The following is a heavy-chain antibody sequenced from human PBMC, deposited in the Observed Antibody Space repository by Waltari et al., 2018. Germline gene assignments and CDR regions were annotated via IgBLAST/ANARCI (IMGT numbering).Heavy chain of an antibody. J-gene: IGHJ4*02. CDR2: INAGNGNT. CDR1: GYTFTSYA. D-gene: IGHD3-16*01. V-gene: IGHV1-3*01. Sequence: QVQLVQSGAEVKKPGASVKVSCKASGYTFTSYAMHWVRQAPGQRLEWMGWINAGNGNTKYSQKFRGRVTITRDTSASTAYMELSSLRSEDTAVYYCAREPSWGPNTYDYWGQGTLVTVSS. CDR3: AREPSWGPNTYDY.